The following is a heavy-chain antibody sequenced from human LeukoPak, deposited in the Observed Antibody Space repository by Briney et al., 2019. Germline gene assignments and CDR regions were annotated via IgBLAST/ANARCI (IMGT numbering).Heavy chain of an antibody. V-gene: IGHV1-18*01. CDR1: GYTFTSYG. D-gene: IGHD3-9*01. CDR2: ISAYNGNT. Sequence: ASVKVSCKASGYTFTSYGISWMRQAPGQGLEWMGWISAYNGNTNYAQKLQSRVTMTTDTSTSTAYMELRSLRSDDTAVYYCARERGQVLRYFDWLPPEAGMDDWGKGTTVTVSS. J-gene: IGHJ6*04. CDR3: ARERGQVLRYFDWLPPEAGMDD.